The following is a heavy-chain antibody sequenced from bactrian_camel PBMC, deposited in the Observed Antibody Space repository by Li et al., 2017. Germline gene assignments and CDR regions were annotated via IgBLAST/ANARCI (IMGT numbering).Heavy chain of an antibody. CDR1: GYTFSGAC. CDR2: IDRDANT. Sequence: HVQLVESGGGSVQAGGSLTLSCAASGYTFSGACLAWFRQTPGQEREGVATIDRDANTAYAESVKDRFTISIDTAKNTLYLQMDRLKSEDTAMYYCAADISPGTICSAATQILAFQYRGQGTQVTVS. CDR3: AADISPGTICSAATQILAFQY. D-gene: IGHD2*01. V-gene: IGHV3S1*01. J-gene: IGHJ4*01.